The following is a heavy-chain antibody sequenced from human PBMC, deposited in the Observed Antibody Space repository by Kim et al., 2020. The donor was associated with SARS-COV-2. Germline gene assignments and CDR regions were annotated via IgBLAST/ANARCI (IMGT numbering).Heavy chain of an antibody. V-gene: IGHV3-11*05. Sequence: GGSLRLSCAASGFTFSDYYMSWIRQAPGKGLEWVSYISSSSSYTYYADSVKGRFTISRDNAKNSLYLQMNSLRAEDTAVYYCARGTQYDYVWGCYRLVTVLSLGSFDLWGQGQMVSVSS. CDR2: ISSSSSYT. D-gene: IGHD3-16*02. CDR1: GFTFSDYY. J-gene: IGHJ3*01. CDR3: ARGTQYDYVWGCYRLVTVLSLGSFDL.